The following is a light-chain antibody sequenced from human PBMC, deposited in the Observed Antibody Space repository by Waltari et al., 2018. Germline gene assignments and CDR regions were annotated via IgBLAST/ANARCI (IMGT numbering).Light chain of an antibody. CDR3: QQSYSTPRT. CDR1: QSFSSY. V-gene: IGKV1-39*01. CDR2: AAS. Sequence: DIQMTQSPSSLSASVGDRVTITCRASQSFSSYLNWYQQKPGKAPKLLIYAASILQSGVPSRFSGSGSGTDFTLTISSLQPEDFATYYCQQSYSTPRTFGQGTKVEIK. J-gene: IGKJ1*01.